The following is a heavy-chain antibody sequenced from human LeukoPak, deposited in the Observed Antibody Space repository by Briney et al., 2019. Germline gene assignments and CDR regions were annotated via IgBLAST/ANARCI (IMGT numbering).Heavy chain of an antibody. V-gene: IGHV3-53*01. CDR3: AGDSLSPPQGDS. Sequence: GGSLRLSCAASGFTVSSNYMSWVRQAPGKGLEWVSVIYSDGDTYYPESVKGRFTISRDNSKNTLYLQMSSLRAEDTAVYYCAGDSLSPPQGDSWGQGTLVTVSP. CDR2: IYSDGDT. J-gene: IGHJ4*02. CDR1: GFTVSSNY.